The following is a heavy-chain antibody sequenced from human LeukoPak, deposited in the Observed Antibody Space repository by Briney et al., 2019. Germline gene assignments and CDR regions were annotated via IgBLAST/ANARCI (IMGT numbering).Heavy chain of an antibody. CDR2: ISGSGGST. D-gene: IGHD3-3*01. V-gene: IGHV3-23*01. CDR1: GFPFSSYA. CDR3: AKVAIRFLEWYYFDY. J-gene: IGHJ4*02. Sequence: PGGSLRLSFAASGFPFSSYAMSWVRQAPGKGLESVSAISGSGGSTYYADSVKGRFTISRDNYKNTLYLQMNSLRAEDTAVYYCAKVAIRFLEWYYFDYWGQGTLVTVSS.